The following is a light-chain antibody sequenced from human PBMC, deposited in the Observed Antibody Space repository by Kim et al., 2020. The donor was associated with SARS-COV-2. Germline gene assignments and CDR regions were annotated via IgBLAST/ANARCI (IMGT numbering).Light chain of an antibody. V-gene: IGKV3-15*01. CDR3: QQYYNWWT. CDR2: GAS. Sequence: ETMMTQSPATLSVSPGERATLSCRASQSVSTYLAWYQQKPGQAPRLLIYGASTRATGIPARFSGSGSGTEFTLTISSLQSEDFAIYYCQQYYNWWTFGQGTKVDIK. CDR1: QSVSTY. J-gene: IGKJ1*01.